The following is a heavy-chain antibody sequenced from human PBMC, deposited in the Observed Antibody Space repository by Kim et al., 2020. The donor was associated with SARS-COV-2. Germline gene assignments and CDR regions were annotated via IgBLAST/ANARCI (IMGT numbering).Heavy chain of an antibody. CDR2: INPNSGGT. D-gene: IGHD6-19*01. CDR1: GYTFTGYY. V-gene: IGHV1-2*06. J-gene: IGHJ5*02. Sequence: ASVKVSCKASGYTFTGYYMHWVRQAPGQGLEWMGRINPNSGGTNYAQKFQGRVTMTRDTSISTAYMELSRLRSDDTAVYYCARDKNGQWLVKRGTNWFDPWGQGTLVTVSS. CDR3: ARDKNGQWLVKRGTNWFDP.